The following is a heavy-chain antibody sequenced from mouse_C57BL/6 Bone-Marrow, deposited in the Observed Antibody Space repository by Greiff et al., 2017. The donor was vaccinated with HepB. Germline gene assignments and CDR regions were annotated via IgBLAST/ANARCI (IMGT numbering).Heavy chain of an antibody. CDR1: GFSLTSYG. Sequence: VQRVESGPGLVAPSQSLSTTCTVSGFSLTSYGVDWVRQPPGKGLEWLGVIWGGGSTNYNSALMSRLSISKDNSKSQVFLKMNSLQTDDTAMYYCAKPLYYYGSSLYYAMDYWGQGTSVTVSS. D-gene: IGHD1-1*01. CDR3: AKPLYYYGSSLYYAMDY. CDR2: IWGGGST. V-gene: IGHV2-9*01. J-gene: IGHJ4*01.